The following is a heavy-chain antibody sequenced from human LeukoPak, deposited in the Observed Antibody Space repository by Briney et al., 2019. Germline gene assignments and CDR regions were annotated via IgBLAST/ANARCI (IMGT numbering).Heavy chain of an antibody. CDR3: ARLGVASRGYTYGPDY. V-gene: IGHV4-59*08. D-gene: IGHD5-18*01. Sequence: SETLSLTCTVSGGSISSYYWSWIRQPPGKGLEWIGYIYYTGSTNYNPSFKSRVTISVDTSKNQFSLKLSSVTAADTAVYYCARLGVASRGYTYGPDYWGQGTLVTVSS. J-gene: IGHJ4*02. CDR2: IYYTGST. CDR1: GGSISSYY.